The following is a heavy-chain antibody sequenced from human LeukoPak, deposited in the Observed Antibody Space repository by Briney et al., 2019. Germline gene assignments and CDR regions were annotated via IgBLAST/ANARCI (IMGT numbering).Heavy chain of an antibody. Sequence: GGSLRLSCAASGFTFSSYAMHWVRQAPGKGLEWVAVISYDGSNKYYADSVKGRFTISRDNSKNTLYLQMNSLRAEDTAVYYCAKAGDSSGYYYDYFDYRGQGTLVTVSS. D-gene: IGHD3-22*01. CDR1: GFTFSSYA. V-gene: IGHV3-30-3*01. CDR3: AKAGDSSGYYYDYFDY. CDR2: ISYDGSNK. J-gene: IGHJ4*02.